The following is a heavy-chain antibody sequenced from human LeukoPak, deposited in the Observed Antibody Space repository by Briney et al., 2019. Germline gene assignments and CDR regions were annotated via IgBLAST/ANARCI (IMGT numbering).Heavy chain of an antibody. CDR3: ARRPGN. J-gene: IGHJ4*02. CDR2: INGGGSTI. Sequence: HPGGSLRLSWAASGFSFSSNAMTWVREAPGGGREWGSSINGGGSTIYYADSVKGRFTISRDSSKNTLFLQMNDLTVEATARYYCARRPGNWGQGILVTVSS. V-gene: IGHV3-23*01. CDR1: GFSFSSNA. D-gene: IGHD1-14*01.